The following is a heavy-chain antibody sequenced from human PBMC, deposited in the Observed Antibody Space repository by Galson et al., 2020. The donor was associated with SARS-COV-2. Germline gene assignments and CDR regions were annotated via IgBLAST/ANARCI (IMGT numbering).Heavy chain of an antibody. D-gene: IGHD6-13*01. Sequence: SQTLSLTCAIPVDSASSNSAAWNCTRQPPTRGLEWLGITYYRSQWSTDYAVSVKSRITINPDTSKNQFSLELNSVTPEDTAIYYGEGRVAGAGSLHIWGQGTMVIVSS. CDR2: TYYRSQWST. J-gene: IGHJ3*02. CDR1: VDSASSNSAA. CDR3: EGRVAGAGSLHI. V-gene: IGHV6-1*01.